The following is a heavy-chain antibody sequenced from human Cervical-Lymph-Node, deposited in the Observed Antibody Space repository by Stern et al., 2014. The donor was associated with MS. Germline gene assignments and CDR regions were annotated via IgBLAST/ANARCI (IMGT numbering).Heavy chain of an antibody. J-gene: IGHJ5*02. CDR1: GFSLSTSGVG. D-gene: IGHD2-21*01. Sequence: QITLKESGPALVRPTQTLTLTCTFSGFSLSTSGVGVGWIRQPPGKAPQWLALIYWDDEKRYSPSLRSRLTITKDTFNRQVVLTMTNMDPGDTATYYCTRTQGRVIQSENWFDPWGQGTLVTVSS. V-gene: IGHV2-5*02. CDR3: TRTQGRVIQSENWFDP. CDR2: IYWDDEK.